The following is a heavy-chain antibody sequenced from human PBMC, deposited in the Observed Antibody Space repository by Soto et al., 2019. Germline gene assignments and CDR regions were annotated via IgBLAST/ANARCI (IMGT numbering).Heavy chain of an antibody. V-gene: IGHV4-31*03. Sequence: PSETLSITCSVSSDSINSGGYYWSWIRQHPGKGLEWIGYIYSNGDTYYNPSLKSRVTISVDTSKNQFSLNLTSVTAADTAVYYCARRGGSSSGYYYYAMDVWGTGPMVTVFS. CDR3: ARRGGSSSGYYYYAMDV. CDR1: SDSINSGGYY. CDR2: IYSNGDT. J-gene: IGHJ6*04. D-gene: IGHD6-6*01.